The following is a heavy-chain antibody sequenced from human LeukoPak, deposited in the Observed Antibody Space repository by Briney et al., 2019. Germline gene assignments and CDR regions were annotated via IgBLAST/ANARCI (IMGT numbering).Heavy chain of an antibody. Sequence: GGSLRLSCAASGFKFSNYWMYWVRQAPGKGLVWVSRIQSDGSTSYADSVKGRFTISRDNAKNTLYLQMNSLRVEDTAVYYCVRDPDVVVPAAMPFDYWGQGTLVTVSS. CDR3: VRDPDVVVPAAMPFDY. V-gene: IGHV3-74*01. J-gene: IGHJ4*02. CDR1: GFKFSNYW. D-gene: IGHD2-2*01. CDR2: IQSDGST.